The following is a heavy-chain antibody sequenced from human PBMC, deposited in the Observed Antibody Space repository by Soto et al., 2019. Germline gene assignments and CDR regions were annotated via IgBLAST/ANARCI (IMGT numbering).Heavy chain of an antibody. J-gene: IGHJ4*02. D-gene: IGHD4-17*01. CDR3: ARGDDIGDSGGY. CDR1: GCSVSSGASY. V-gene: IGHV4-30-4*01. Sequence: QVQLQESGPGLVKPSETLSLTCSVSGCSVSSGASYWTWIRQPPGKGMEWIGYIYYSGTTYYNYYTPPIKSRVLMTVDTSQNQFSLKLSSATAADTAVYFCARGDDIGDSGGYWGQGTLVTVSS. CDR2: IYYSGTT.